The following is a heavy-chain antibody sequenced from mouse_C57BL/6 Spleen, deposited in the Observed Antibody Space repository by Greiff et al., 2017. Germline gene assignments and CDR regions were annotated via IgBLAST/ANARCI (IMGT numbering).Heavy chain of an antibody. D-gene: IGHD2-1*01. CDR2: IDPSDSYT. Sequence: QVQLQQPGAELVMPGASVKLSCKASGYTFTSYWMHWVKQRPGQGLEWIGEIDPSDSYTNYNQKFKGKSTLTVDKSSSTAYMQLSSLTSEDSAVYYCARAGNLHWYFDVWGTGTTVTVSS. CDR3: ARAGNLHWYFDV. J-gene: IGHJ1*03. V-gene: IGHV1-69*01. CDR1: GYTFTSYW.